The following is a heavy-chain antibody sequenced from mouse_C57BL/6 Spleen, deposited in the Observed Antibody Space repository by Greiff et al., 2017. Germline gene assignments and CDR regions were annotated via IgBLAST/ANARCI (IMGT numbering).Heavy chain of an antibody. CDR2: ISSGSSTI. V-gene: IGHV5-17*01. CDR1: GFTFSDYG. Sequence: DVHLVESGGGLVKPGGSLKLSCAASGFTFSDYGMHWVRQAPEKGLEWVAYISSGSSTIYYADTVKGRFTISRDNAKNTLFLQMTSLRSEDTAMYYCARNGAYYAMDYWGQGTSVTVSS. CDR3: ARNGAYYAMDY. J-gene: IGHJ4*01.